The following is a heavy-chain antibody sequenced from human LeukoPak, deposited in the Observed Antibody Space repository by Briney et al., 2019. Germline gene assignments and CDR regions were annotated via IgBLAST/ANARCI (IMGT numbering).Heavy chain of an antibody. V-gene: IGHV3-30*18. J-gene: IGHJ4*02. CDR2: ISYDGSNK. CDR3: AKLAEVGATTLADY. D-gene: IGHD1-26*01. Sequence: GGSMRLSCGASGFPFSSYGMHWVRQAPGKGLEWVAVISYDGSNKYYADSVKGRFTISRDNSKNTLYLQTNSLRAEDTAVYYCAKLAEVGATTLADYWGQGTLVTVSS. CDR1: GFPFSSYG.